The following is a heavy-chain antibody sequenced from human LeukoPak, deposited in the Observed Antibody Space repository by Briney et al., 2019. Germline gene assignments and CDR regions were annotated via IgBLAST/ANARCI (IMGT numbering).Heavy chain of an antibody. J-gene: IGHJ4*02. V-gene: IGHV4-4*07. Sequence: PSETLSLTCTVSGDSINGFYWSWIRQAAGKGLEWIGHIYTSGSTNYNPSLRSRVTMSVDMSKNQFSLKLRSVTAADTAVYYCAREDGSGSSVFDYWGQGTLVTVSS. D-gene: IGHD3-10*01. CDR2: IYTSGST. CDR1: GDSINGFY. CDR3: AREDGSGSSVFDY.